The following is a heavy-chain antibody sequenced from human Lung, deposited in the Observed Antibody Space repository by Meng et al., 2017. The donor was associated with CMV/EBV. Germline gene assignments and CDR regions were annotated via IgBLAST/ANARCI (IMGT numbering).Heavy chain of an antibody. D-gene: IGHD2-21*01. V-gene: IGHV1-2*02. Sequence: ASVXVSXKASGYTFIGYHIHWVRQDPGQGLEWMGWINPNPNFDDTAYAQKFQGRVTITRDMSISTAYMELTRLRPDDTAVYYCARVQFLEKPNDAFNIWVQGTXVTVSS. CDR2: INPNPNFDDT. J-gene: IGHJ3*02. CDR3: ARVQFLEKPNDAFNI. CDR1: GYTFIGYH.